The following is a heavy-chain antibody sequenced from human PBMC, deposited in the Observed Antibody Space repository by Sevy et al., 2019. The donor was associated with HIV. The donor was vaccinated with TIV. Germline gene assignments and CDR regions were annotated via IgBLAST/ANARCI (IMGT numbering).Heavy chain of an antibody. CDR1: GFTFDDYA. V-gene: IGHV3-43D*04. J-gene: IGHJ4*02. Sequence: GGSLRLSCAASGFTFDDYAMHWVRQAPGKGLEWVSLISWDGGSTYYADSVKGRFTISRDNSKNSLYLQMNSLRAEDTALYYCARSPTRSLHYTTHQAPLDYWGQGTLVTVSS. CDR3: ARSPTRSLHYTTHQAPLDY. CDR2: ISWDGGST. D-gene: IGHD3-10*01.